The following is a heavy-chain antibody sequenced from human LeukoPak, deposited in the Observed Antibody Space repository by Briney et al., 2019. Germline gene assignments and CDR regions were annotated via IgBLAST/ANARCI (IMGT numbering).Heavy chain of an antibody. V-gene: IGHV3-15*01. D-gene: IGHD5-12*01. Sequence: GGSLRLSCAASGLIFSYAWMNWVRQAPGKGLEWVGRIKSKTEGGTTDYAAPVKGRFTISRDDSQNTVDLQISSLTAEDTAMYFCTTTYIVASTRKFGDYWGQGTLVVVSS. J-gene: IGHJ4*02. CDR3: TTTYIVASTRKFGDY. CDR2: IKSKTEGGTT. CDR1: GLIFSYAW.